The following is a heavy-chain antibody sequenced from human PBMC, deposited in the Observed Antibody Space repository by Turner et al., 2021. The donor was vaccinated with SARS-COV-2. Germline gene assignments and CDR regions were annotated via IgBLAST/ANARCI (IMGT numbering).Heavy chain of an antibody. CDR3: ARSKWELGA. CDR1: GFTFSDYY. V-gene: IGHV3-11*01. Sequence: VHLVESGGGLVKPGESMRLYCAASGFTFSDYYMSWIRQGLGKGVEWFSYISGSGTSMYYADSVKCRFTISRDNVKNSLYLQMNSLRVEDTALYYCARSKWELGAWGQGTLVTVSS. D-gene: IGHD7-27*01. CDR2: ISGSGTSM. J-gene: IGHJ5*02.